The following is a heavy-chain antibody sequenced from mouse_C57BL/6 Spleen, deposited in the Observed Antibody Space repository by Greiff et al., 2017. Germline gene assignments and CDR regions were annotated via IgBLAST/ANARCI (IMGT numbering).Heavy chain of an antibody. CDR3: TRPLYYDYDLYYFDY. D-gene: IGHD2-4*01. Sequence: EVQLQESGTVLARPGASVKMSCKTSGYTFTSYWMHWVKQRPGQGLEWIGAIYPGNSDTSYNQKFKGQAKLTAVTSASTAYMELSSLTNEDSAVYYCTRPLYYDYDLYYFDYWGQGTTLTVSS. V-gene: IGHV1-5*01. CDR2: IYPGNSDT. J-gene: IGHJ2*01. CDR1: GYTFTSYW.